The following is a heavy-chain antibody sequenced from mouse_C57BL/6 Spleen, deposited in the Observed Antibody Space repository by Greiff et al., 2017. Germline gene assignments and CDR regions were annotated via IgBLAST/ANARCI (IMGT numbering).Heavy chain of an antibody. CDR2: IHPNSGST. V-gene: IGHV1-64*01. D-gene: IGHD2-14*01. CDR3: ARVGYDYIDN. J-gene: IGHJ2*01. CDR1: GYTFTSYW. Sequence: VQLLQSGAELVKPGASVKLSCKASGYTFTSYWMHWVKQRPGQGLEWIGMIHPNSGSTNYNEKFKSKATLTVDNSSRTAYMQLSSLTYEDATVYYYARVGYDYIDNWGKGTTLT.